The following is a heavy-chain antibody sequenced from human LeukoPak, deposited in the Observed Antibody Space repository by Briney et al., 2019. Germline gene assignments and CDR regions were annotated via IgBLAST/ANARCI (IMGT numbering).Heavy chain of an antibody. Sequence: SVKVSCKASGGTFSSYAISWVRQAPGQGLEWMGGIIPIFGTANYAQKFQGRVTITADESTSTAYMELSSLRSEDTAVYYCAVLGYCSGGSCYSSWFDPWGQGTLVTVSS. CDR1: GGTFSSYA. J-gene: IGHJ5*02. CDR2: IIPIFGTA. D-gene: IGHD2-15*01. CDR3: AVLGYCSGGSCYSSWFDP. V-gene: IGHV1-69*13.